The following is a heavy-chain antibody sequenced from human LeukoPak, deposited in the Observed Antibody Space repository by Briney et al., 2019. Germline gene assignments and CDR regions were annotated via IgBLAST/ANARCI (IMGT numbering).Heavy chain of an antibody. Sequence: SETLSLTCAVYGGSFSGYYWSWIRQPPGKGLEWIGEINHSGSTNYNPSLKSRVTISVDMSKNQFSLKLSSVTAADTAVYYCARGRRFMVQGVITPVVYGMDVWGQGTTVTVSS. CDR1: GGSFSGYY. J-gene: IGHJ6*02. D-gene: IGHD3-10*01. V-gene: IGHV4-34*01. CDR3: ARGRRFMVQGVITPVVYGMDV. CDR2: INHSGST.